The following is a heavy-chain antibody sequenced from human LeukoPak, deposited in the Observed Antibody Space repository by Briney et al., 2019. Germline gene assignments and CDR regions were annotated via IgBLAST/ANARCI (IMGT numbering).Heavy chain of an antibody. D-gene: IGHD3-10*01. CDR3: ARDQYYGSGSYGYYYYMDV. Sequence: GGSLRLSCAASGFTFSSYWMHWVRQAPGKVLVWVSRINSDGSSTSYADSVKGRFTISRDNAKNTLYLQMNSLRAEDTAVYYCARDQYYGSGSYGYYYYMDVWGKGTTVTVSS. CDR1: GFTFSSYW. J-gene: IGHJ6*03. V-gene: IGHV3-74*01. CDR2: INSDGSST.